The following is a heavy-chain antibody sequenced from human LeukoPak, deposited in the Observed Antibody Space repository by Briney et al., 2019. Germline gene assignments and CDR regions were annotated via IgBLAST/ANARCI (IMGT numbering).Heavy chain of an antibody. CDR2: ISGSGGST. J-gene: IGHJ4*02. CDR3: AKARGYSYGHLCPFDY. V-gene: IGHV3-23*01. D-gene: IGHD5-18*01. CDR1: GFSFSNSA. Sequence: AGSLRLSCAASGFSFSNSAMSWVRQAPGKGLEWVSAISGSGGSTYYADSVKGRFTISRDNSKNTLYLQMNSLRAEDTAVYYCAKARGYSYGHLCPFDYWGQGTLVTVSS.